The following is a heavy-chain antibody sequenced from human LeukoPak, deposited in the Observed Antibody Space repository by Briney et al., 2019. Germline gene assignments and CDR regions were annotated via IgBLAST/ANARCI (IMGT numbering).Heavy chain of an antibody. CDR1: GFTFSSYG. Sequence: GGSLRLSCAASGFTFSSYGMHWVRQAPGKGLEWVAFIRYDGSNKYYADSVKGRFTISRDNSKNTLYLQMNSLRAEDTAVYYCAKDLSIFGVVTRSNYFDYWGQGTLVTVSS. CDR3: AKDLSIFGVVTRSNYFDY. J-gene: IGHJ4*02. D-gene: IGHD3-3*01. CDR2: IRYDGSNK. V-gene: IGHV3-30*02.